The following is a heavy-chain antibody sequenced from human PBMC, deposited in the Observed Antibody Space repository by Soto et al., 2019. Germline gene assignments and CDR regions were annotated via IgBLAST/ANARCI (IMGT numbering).Heavy chain of an antibody. Sequence: PSETLSLTCNMSGDSYSISTYSWSWIRQPPGKALQWIGFICQSGVTSYNPSLASRVSISLDRSNNQCSLKLKSVTAADTAVYFCAGMPYTSGLRFDPWGQGTLVTVSS. J-gene: IGHJ5*02. D-gene: IGHD6-19*01. CDR1: GDSYSISTYS. CDR3: AGMPYTSGLRFDP. CDR2: ICQSGVT. V-gene: IGHV4-30-2*01.